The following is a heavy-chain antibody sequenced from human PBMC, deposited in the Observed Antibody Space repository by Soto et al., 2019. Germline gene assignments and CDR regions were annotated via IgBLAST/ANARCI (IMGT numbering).Heavy chain of an antibody. J-gene: IGHJ5*02. CDR1: GGSISSGGYY. Sequence: QVQLQESGPGLVEPSQTLSLTCSVSGGSISSGGYYWNWIRQHPGQGLEWIGYIYYSGSTYYNPSPKSRVTISSDTSKNQCSLKLSSVTAADAAVYYCARGGGGYYDILTGYYPLDPWGQGTLVTVSS. V-gene: IGHV4-31*03. D-gene: IGHD3-9*01. CDR3: ARGGGGYYDILTGYYPLDP. CDR2: IYYSGST.